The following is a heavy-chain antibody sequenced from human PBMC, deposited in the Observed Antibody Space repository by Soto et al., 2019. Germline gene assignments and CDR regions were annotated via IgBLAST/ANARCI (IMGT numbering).Heavy chain of an antibody. Sequence: EVQLLESVGPVVQPGGSLRLSCAASGFIFSRYAMSWVRQAPGKWLEWVSVIGGGGDDTYYADSVKGRFTISRDNSKNTLYLQMNSLRGEDTAVYYCVKPHRDVYNPVRRVFDLWGPGTLVTVSS. V-gene: IGHV3-23*01. CDR1: GFIFSRYA. CDR3: VKPHRDVYNPVRRVFDL. CDR2: IGGGGDDT. J-gene: IGHJ2*01. D-gene: IGHD1-1*01.